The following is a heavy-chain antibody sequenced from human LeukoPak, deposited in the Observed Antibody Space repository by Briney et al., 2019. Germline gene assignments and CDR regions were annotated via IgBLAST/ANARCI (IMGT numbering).Heavy chain of an antibody. V-gene: IGHV6-1*01. CDR1: GDSVSSNSAA. D-gene: IGHD1-1*01. Sequence: SQTLSLTCAISGDSVSSNSAAWNWIRQSPSRGLEWLGRTYYRSKWYNDYAVSVKSRITINPDISKNQFSLQLNSVTPEDTAVYYCARESWNDVFVYYYYMDVWGKGTTVTVSS. CDR2: TYYRSKWYN. J-gene: IGHJ6*03. CDR3: ARESWNDVFVYYYYMDV.